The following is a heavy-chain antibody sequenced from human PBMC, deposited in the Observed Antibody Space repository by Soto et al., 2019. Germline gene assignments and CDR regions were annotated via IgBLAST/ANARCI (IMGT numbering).Heavy chain of an antibody. Sequence: PGGSLRLSCAASGFTFSNAWMSWVRQAPGKGLEWVGRIKSKTDGGTTDYAAPVKDRFTISRDDSKNTLYLQMNSLKTEDTAVYYCTTEKEQQWSAYYYYGMDVWGQGTTVTVSS. CDR2: IKSKTDGGTT. CDR1: GFTFSNAW. D-gene: IGHD6-19*01. J-gene: IGHJ6*02. CDR3: TTEKEQQWSAYYYYGMDV. V-gene: IGHV3-15*01.